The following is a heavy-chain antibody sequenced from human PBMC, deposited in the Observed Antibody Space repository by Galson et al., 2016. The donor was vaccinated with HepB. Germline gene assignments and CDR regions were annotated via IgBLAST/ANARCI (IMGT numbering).Heavy chain of an antibody. Sequence: SLRLSCAASEFTVSSNYMSWVRQAPGKGLEWVSVIYNGDNTYYADSVKGRFTISRDNSKNTLYLQMSSLRADDTARYYCALGWDYGEARGRLDNWGQGTQVTVSS. CDR3: ALGWDYGEARGRLDN. V-gene: IGHV3-53*01. J-gene: IGHJ4*02. D-gene: IGHD4-17*01. CDR1: EFTVSSNY. CDR2: IYNGDNT.